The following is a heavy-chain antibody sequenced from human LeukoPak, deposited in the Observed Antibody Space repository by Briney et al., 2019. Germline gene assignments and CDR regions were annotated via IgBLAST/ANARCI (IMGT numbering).Heavy chain of an antibody. CDR3: ARDSFSNYLLPFDY. J-gene: IGHJ4*02. CDR1: GFTFSSYS. V-gene: IGHV3-48*01. CDR2: ISSSSSTI. Sequence: GGSLRLSCAASGFTFSSYSMNGVRQAPGKGLEWVSYISSSSSTIYYADSVKGRFTISRDNAKNSLYLQMNSLRAEDTAVYYCARDSFSNYLLPFDYWGQGTLVTVSS. D-gene: IGHD4-11*01.